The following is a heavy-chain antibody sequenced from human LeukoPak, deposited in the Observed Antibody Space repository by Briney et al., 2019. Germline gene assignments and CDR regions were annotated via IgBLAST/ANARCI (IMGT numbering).Heavy chain of an antibody. CDR2: ISYDGSNK. V-gene: IGHV3-30*18. Sequence: GGSQTLPCALSGLTFIIYGMHGARQARGEGGEGVAVISYDGSNKYHADCERGRFTISRVNSKNTLYLQINSLRAEDTAVYYCTKDIGIQLWLTVDDGMDVWGQGTPVTVSS. CDR1: GLTFIIYG. J-gene: IGHJ6*02. D-gene: IGHD5-18*01. CDR3: TKDIGIQLWLTVDDGMDV.